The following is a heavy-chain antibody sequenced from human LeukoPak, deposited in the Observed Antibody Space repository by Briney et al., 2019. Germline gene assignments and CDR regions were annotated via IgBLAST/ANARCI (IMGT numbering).Heavy chain of an antibody. Sequence: GGSLRLSCAASGFTFSSYAMSWVRQAPGKGLEWVSAISVSGGSTYYADSVKGRFTISRDNSKNTLYLQMNSLRAEDTAVYYCAKRVVRGVSGDDYWGQGTLVTASS. D-gene: IGHD3-10*01. CDR1: GFTFSSYA. J-gene: IGHJ4*02. V-gene: IGHV3-23*01. CDR2: ISVSGGST. CDR3: AKRVVRGVSGDDY.